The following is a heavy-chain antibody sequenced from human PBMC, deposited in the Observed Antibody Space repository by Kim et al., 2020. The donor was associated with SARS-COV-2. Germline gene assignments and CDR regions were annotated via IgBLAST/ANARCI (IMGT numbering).Heavy chain of an antibody. CDR1: GYTFTSYY. Sequence: ASVQVSCKASGYTFTSYYMHWVRQAPGQGLEWMGIINPSGGSTSYAQKFQGRVTMTRDTSTSTVYMELSSLRSEDTAVYYCAREGILTGYYPNWFDPWGQGTLVTVSS. V-gene: IGHV1-46*01. CDR3: AREGILTGYYPNWFDP. CDR2: INPSGGST. J-gene: IGHJ5*02. D-gene: IGHD3-9*01.